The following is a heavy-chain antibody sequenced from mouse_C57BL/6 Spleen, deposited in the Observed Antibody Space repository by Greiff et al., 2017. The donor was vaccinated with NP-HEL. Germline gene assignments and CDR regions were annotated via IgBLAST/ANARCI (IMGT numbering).Heavy chain of an antibody. D-gene: IGHD1-1*01. Sequence: QVQLQQPGAELVKPGASVKLSCKASGYTFTSYWMHWVKQRPGQGLEWIGMIHPNSGSTNYNETFKSKATLTVDKSSSTAYMQLSSLTSEDAAVYYCARGDYYGSRGYFDYWGQGTTLTVSS. CDR1: GYTFTSYW. V-gene: IGHV1-64*01. CDR2: IHPNSGST. J-gene: IGHJ2*01. CDR3: ARGDYYGSRGYFDY.